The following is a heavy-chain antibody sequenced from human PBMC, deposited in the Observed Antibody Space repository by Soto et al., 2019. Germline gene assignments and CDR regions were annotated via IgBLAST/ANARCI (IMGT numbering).Heavy chain of an antibody. J-gene: IGHJ4*02. CDR2: INPNSGGT. Sequence: ASVKVSCKASGYTFTGYYMHWVRQAPGQGLEWMGWINPNSGGTNYAQKFKGWVTMTRDTSISTAYMELSRLRSDDTAVYYCARDSSGWYYFDYWGQGTLVTVSS. D-gene: IGHD6-19*01. V-gene: IGHV1-2*04. CDR1: GYTFTGYY. CDR3: ARDSSGWYYFDY.